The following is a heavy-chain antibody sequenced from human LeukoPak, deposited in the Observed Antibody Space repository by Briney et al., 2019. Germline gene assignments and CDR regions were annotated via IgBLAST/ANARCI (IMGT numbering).Heavy chain of an antibody. V-gene: IGHV4-34*01. CDR1: GGSFSGYY. CDR3: ARGGGYSGK. Sequence: PSETLSLTCAVYGGSFSGYYWSWIRQPPGKGLEWIGEINHSGSTNYNPSLKSRVTISVDTSKNQFSLKLSSVTAAGTAVYYCARGGGYSGKWGQGTLVTVSS. D-gene: IGHD5-12*01. CDR2: INHSGST. J-gene: IGHJ4*02.